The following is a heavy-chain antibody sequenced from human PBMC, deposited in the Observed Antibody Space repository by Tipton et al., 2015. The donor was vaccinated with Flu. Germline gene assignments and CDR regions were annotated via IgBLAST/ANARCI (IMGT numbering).Heavy chain of an antibody. CDR3: VRSLYSDGWYVWFDS. D-gene: IGHD6-19*01. CDR1: GFSITSGHY. CDR2: VYRSGST. Sequence: TLSLTCTASGFSITSGHYWGWIRQPPGKGLEWIGTVYRSGSTFYNPSLKSRVTISVDTSRNQFSLNLASVTAADSAVYYCVRSLYSDGWYVWFDSWGLGTLVTVSS. V-gene: IGHV4-38-2*02. J-gene: IGHJ5*01.